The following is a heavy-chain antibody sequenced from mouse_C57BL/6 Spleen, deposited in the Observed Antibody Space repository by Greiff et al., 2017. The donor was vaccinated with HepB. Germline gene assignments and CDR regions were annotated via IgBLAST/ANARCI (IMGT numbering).Heavy chain of an antibody. D-gene: IGHD3-2*02. CDR2: ISSGGSYT. V-gene: IGHV5-6*01. CDR1: GFTFSSYG. CDR3: ARWEDSSGYYY. J-gene: IGHJ2*01. Sequence: EVKVVESGGDLVKPGGSLKLSCAASGFTFSSYGMSWVRQTPDKRLEWVATISSGGSYTYYPDSVKGRFTISRDNAKNTLYLQMSSLKSEDTAMYYCARWEDSSGYYYWGQGTTLTVSS.